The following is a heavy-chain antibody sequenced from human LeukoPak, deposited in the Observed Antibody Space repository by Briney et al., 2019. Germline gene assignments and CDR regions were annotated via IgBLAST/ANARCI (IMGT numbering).Heavy chain of an antibody. CDR2: INWHGGST. D-gene: IGHD4-17*01. V-gene: IGHV3-20*04. Sequence: RTGGSLRLSCAASGFTFDDYDMSWVRHAPGKGLEWVSNINWHGGSTNYADSVKGRFTISRDNAKSSLYLQMNSLRAEDTAVYYCAKYGEGWGQGTMVTVSS. CDR3: AKYGEG. CDR1: GFTFDDYD. J-gene: IGHJ3*01.